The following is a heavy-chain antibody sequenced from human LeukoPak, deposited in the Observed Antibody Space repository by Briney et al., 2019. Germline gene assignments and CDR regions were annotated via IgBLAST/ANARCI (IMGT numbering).Heavy chain of an antibody. CDR2: IISDGSST. CDR1: GFTFNRFW. D-gene: IGHD6-19*01. Sequence: GGSLRLSCAASGFTFNRFWMHWVRQAPGKGLAWVSRIISDGSSTNYADSVKGRFTISRDNAKNTLYLQMNSLRAEDTALYYCAREDVDITVATSGAFDIWGQGTMVTVSS. J-gene: IGHJ3*02. CDR3: AREDVDITVATSGAFDI. V-gene: IGHV3-74*01.